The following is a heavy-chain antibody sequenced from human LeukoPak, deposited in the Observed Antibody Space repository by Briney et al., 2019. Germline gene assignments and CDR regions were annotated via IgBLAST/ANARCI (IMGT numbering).Heavy chain of an antibody. Sequence: GGSLRLSCAASGLTFSSYAMSWVRQAPGKGLEWVSAISGSGGSTYYADSVKGRFTISRDNSKNTLYLQMNSLRAEDTAVYYCAKDEGEMATIPLDYWGQGTLVTVSS. CDR1: GLTFSSYA. D-gene: IGHD5-24*01. J-gene: IGHJ4*02. CDR2: ISGSGGST. V-gene: IGHV3-23*01. CDR3: AKDEGEMATIPLDY.